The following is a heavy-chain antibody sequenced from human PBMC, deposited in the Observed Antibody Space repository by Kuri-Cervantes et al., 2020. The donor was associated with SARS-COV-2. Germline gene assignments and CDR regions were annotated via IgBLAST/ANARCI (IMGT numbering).Heavy chain of an antibody. J-gene: IGHJ4*02. Sequence: GGSLRLSCATSGFTFSNHAMHWVRQAPGKGLEWVSGISISGGTTFYPDSVKGRFTISRDNAKNSLYLRMNSLRVEDTALYYCAREGDLLVVVDTTAPSGYFDQWGQGTLVTVSS. CDR3: AREGDLLVVVDTTAPSGYFDQ. CDR2: ISISGGTT. CDR1: GFTFSNHA. V-gene: IGHV3-23*01. D-gene: IGHD2-15*01.